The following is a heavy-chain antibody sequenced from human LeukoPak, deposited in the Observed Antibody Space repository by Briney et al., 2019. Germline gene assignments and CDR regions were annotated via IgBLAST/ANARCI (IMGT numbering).Heavy chain of an antibody. Sequence: GGSLRLSCAASGFTFSSYGMGWVRQAPGEGLEWVSGSTGSGADTYHADSVKGRFTISRDNSKNTLYLQMNSLRVEDTAVYYCAKDRGDGGPYWFFDLWGRGTLVTVSP. CDR1: GFTFSSYG. D-gene: IGHD3-10*01. J-gene: IGHJ2*01. CDR2: STGSGADT. V-gene: IGHV3-23*01. CDR3: AKDRGDGGPYWFFDL.